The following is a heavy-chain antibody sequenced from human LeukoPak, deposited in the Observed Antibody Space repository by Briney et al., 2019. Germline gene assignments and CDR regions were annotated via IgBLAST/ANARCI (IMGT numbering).Heavy chain of an antibody. J-gene: IGHJ6*02. V-gene: IGHV3-53*01. CDR3: ASRTYYYYYGMDV. Sequence: GGSLRLSCAASGFTVSSNYMSWVRQAPGKGLEWVSVIYSGGSTYYADSVKGRFTISRDNSKNTLYLQMNSLRAEDTAVYYCASRTYYYYYGMDVWGRGTAVTVSS. CDR2: IYSGGST. CDR1: GFTVSSNY.